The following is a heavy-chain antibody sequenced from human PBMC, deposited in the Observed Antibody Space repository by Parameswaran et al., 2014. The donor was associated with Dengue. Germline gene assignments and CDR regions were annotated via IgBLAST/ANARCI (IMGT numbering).Heavy chain of an antibody. CDR3: ARGRSSSWTTNYYYYYGMDV. Sequence: VRQMPGKGLEWVSYISSSGSTIYYADSVKGRFTISRDNAKNSLYLQMNSLRAEDTAVYYCARGRSSSWTTNYYYYYGMDVWGQGTTVTVSS. D-gene: IGHD6-13*01. CDR2: ISSSGSTI. V-gene: IGHV3-11*01. J-gene: IGHJ6*02.